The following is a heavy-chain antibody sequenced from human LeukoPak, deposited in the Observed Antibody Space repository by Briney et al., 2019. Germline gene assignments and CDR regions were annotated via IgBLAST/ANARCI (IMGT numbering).Heavy chain of an antibody. CDR2: ITRSRSNT. V-gene: IGHV3-21*01. Sequence: GGSLRLSCAASGFTFNSYHMNWVRQAPGKGLEWVSYITRSRSNTYYAESVRGGFTTSRDNAENSLYLQMNSLRAEDTAVYYCARDPYFGELSPHVYYWYMDVWGKGTTVTISS. CDR1: GFTFNSYH. J-gene: IGHJ6*03. CDR3: ARDPYFGELSPHVYYWYMDV. D-gene: IGHD3-10*01.